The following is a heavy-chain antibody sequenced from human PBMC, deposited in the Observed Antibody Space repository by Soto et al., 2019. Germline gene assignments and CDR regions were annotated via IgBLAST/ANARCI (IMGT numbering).Heavy chain of an antibody. Sequence: WWSLRLSCSASVFTCSIFSMHWFRQAPGKGLEYVSGISSNGDSTYYADSVKGRFTISRDNSKNTLYLQMSSLRAVDTAVYYCVHPRSTVQIPPTWGQGTLVTVSS. CDR2: ISSNGDST. V-gene: IGHV3-64D*06. CDR1: VFTCSIFS. J-gene: IGHJ5*02. CDR3: VHPRSTVQIPPT. D-gene: IGHD4-17*01.